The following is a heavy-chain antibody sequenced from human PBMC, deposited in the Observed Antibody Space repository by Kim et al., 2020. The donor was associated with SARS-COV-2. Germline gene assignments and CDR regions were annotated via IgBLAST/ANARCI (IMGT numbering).Heavy chain of an antibody. CDR3: ARHRIVATRYNWFDP. D-gene: IGHD5-12*01. J-gene: IGHJ5*02. V-gene: IGHV4-39*01. Sequence: SRKSRVTISVDTSKNQFSLKLSSVTAADTAVYYCARHRIVATRYNWFDPWGQGTLVTVSS.